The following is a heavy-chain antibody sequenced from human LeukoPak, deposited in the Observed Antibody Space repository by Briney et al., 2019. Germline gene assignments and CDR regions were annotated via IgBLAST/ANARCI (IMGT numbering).Heavy chain of an antibody. CDR2: ISGSGDYI. J-gene: IGHJ4*02. V-gene: IGHV3-21*06. Sequence: PGGSLRLSCAASGFSFSTYDMNWVRQAPGKGLEWVSSISGSGDYIYYADSVKGRFTISRDNAKNSLFLQMDSLGAEDTAVYYCARDRSGVSYYWGQGTLVTVSS. CDR3: ARDRSGVSYY. D-gene: IGHD3-10*01. CDR1: GFSFSTYD.